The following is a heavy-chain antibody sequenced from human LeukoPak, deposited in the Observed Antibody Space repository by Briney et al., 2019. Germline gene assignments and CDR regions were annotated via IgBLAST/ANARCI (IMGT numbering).Heavy chain of an antibody. CDR3: ARDRASSTSCYDS. D-gene: IGHD2-2*01. J-gene: IGHJ4*02. Sequence: PGGSLRLSCAASGFTFSSYWMSWVRRAPGKGLEWVANIKQDGSEKYYVDSVKGRFTISRDNAKNSLYLQMNSLRAEDTAVYYCARDRASSTSCYDSWGQGTLVTVSS. CDR2: IKQDGSEK. V-gene: IGHV3-7*01. CDR1: GFTFSSYW.